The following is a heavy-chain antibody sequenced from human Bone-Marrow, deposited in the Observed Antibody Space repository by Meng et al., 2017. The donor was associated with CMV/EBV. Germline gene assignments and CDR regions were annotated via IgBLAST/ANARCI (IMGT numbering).Heavy chain of an antibody. V-gene: IGHV4-34*01. D-gene: IGHD3-3*01. J-gene: IGHJ4*02. Sequence: FRDYAMSWLRQPPGKGLEWIGEINHSGSTSKSPSLKSRVTISVDTSKNQFSLKLSSVTAADTAVYYCARGFSEYFDFWSGYYTVFDYWGQGTLVTVSS. CDR1: FRDYA. CDR3: ARGFSEYFDFWSGYYTVFDY. CDR2: INHSGST.